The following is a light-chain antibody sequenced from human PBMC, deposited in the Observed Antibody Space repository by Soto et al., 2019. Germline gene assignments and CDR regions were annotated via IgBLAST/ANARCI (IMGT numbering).Light chain of an antibody. J-gene: IGKJ5*01. CDR1: RSVTSTS. CDR2: GAS. CDR3: QQYGSFSRT. Sequence: EIVLTQSPATRSLSQVKGPILSGRPGRSVTSTSLAWYQQKPGQAPRLLIYGASSRATGIPDRFSGSGSGTDFTLTVSRLEPEDFAVYYCQQYGSFSRTFGQGTRLEIK. V-gene: IGKV3-20*01.